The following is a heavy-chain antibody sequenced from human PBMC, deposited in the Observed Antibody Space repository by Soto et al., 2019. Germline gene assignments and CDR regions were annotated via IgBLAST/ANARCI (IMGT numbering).Heavy chain of an antibody. Sequence: EVQLVESGGGLVQPGGSLRLSCAASGFTFSTYWMNWVHQAPGKGLEWVANIKEDGSEAYYVDSVKGRFTISRDNAKNSLYLDMNSLRGEDTAVYYCARDWGAPGRGSALGYYYHFGMDVW. J-gene: IGHJ6*01. CDR2: IKEDGSEA. D-gene: IGHD3-16*01. V-gene: IGHV3-7*05. CDR1: GFTFSTYW. CDR3: ARDWGAPGRGSALGYYYHFGMDV.